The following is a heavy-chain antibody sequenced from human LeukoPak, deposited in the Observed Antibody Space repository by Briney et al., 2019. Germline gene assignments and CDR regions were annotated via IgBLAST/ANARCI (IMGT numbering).Heavy chain of an antibody. J-gene: IGHJ3*01. Sequence: SETLSLTCTVSGGSFGNYYWSWIRQPPGKGLEWIAYVYYTGRTLYNPSLESRVTISVDTSKTQFSLTVTSVTAADTAVYYCARHMSVSYDAFDLWGRGTTVTVSS. D-gene: IGHD3-10*01. CDR3: ARHMSVSYDAFDL. CDR2: VYYTGRT. CDR1: GGSFGNYY. V-gene: IGHV4-59*08.